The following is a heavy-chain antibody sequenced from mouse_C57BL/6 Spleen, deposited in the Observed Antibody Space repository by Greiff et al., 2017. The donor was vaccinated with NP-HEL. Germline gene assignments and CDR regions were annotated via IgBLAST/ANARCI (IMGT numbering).Heavy chain of an antibody. CDR3: ARDYYGSSSYWYFDV. D-gene: IGHD1-1*01. CDR1: GYAFSSYW. CDR2: IYPGDGDT. Sequence: QVQLQQSGAELVKPGASVKISCKASGYAFSSYWLNWVKQRPGKGLEWIGKIYPGDGDTNYNGKFKGKATLTADKSSSTAYMQLSSLTSEDSAVYFCARDYYGSSSYWYFDVWGTGTTVTVSS. J-gene: IGHJ1*03. V-gene: IGHV1-80*01.